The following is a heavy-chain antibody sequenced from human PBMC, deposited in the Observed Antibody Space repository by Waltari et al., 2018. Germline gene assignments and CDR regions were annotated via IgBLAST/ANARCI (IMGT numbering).Heavy chain of an antibody. Sequence: QVQLQASGPGLVKPSETLSLTCTVSGGSISIHFWRWIRQPPGKGLEWIGYIYYSGSTNYNPSLKSRVTISVDTSKNQFSLKLSSVTAADTAVYYCARLFATDWYFDLWGRGTLVTVSS. D-gene: IGHD3-10*01. CDR3: ARLFATDWYFDL. CDR1: GGSISIHF. J-gene: IGHJ2*01. V-gene: IGHV4-59*11. CDR2: IYYSGST.